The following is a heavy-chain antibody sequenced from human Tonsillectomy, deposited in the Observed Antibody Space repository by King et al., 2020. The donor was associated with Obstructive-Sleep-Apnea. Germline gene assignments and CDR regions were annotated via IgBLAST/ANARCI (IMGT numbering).Heavy chain of an antibody. CDR1: GFGFSPYI. D-gene: IGHD3-22*01. J-gene: IGHJ4*02. V-gene: IGHV3-30*04. Sequence: QVQLVESGGGVVQPGRSLRLSCAASGFGFSPYIMHWVRQAPGKGLEWVAVISSDGGDKNYADSVQGRFTISRDNSKNTLYLEMNSLRSEDTAVYYCARPYYDRNGYYYPYFDYWGQGTLITVSS. CDR3: ARPYYDRNGYYYPYFDY. CDR2: ISSDGGDK.